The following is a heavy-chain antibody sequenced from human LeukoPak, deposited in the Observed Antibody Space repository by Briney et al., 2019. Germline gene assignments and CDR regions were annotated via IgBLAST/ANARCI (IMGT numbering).Heavy chain of an antibody. Sequence: SETLSLTCSVSGGSCSSSDYYWGWIRQPPGKGLEWIGTMFYNGATKSNPSLSSRVTMSIDTSKNQFSLELRSVTAADTAVYYCAREARFALPVVGSGDYWGQGTLVTVSS. D-gene: IGHD6-19*01. J-gene: IGHJ4*02. V-gene: IGHV4-39*07. CDR2: MFYNGAT. CDR3: AREARFALPVVGSGDY. CDR1: GGSCSSSDYY.